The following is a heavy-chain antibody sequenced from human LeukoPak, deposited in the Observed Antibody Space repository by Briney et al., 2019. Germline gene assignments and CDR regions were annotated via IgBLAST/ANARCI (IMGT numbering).Heavy chain of an antibody. Sequence: ASVKVSCKASGYTFTGYYMHWVRQAPGQGLEWMGWINPNSGGTNYAQKFQGWVTMTRDTSISTAYMELSRLRSDDTAVYYCARIRGYCSSTSCYNWFDPWGQGTLVTVSS. CDR2: INPNSGGT. V-gene: IGHV1-2*04. J-gene: IGHJ5*02. CDR1: GYTFTGYY. CDR3: ARIRGYCSSTSCYNWFDP. D-gene: IGHD2-2*01.